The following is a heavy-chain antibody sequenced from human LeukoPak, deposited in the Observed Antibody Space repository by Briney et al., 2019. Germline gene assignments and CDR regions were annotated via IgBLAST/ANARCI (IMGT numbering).Heavy chain of an antibody. CDR3: TTDLGTYYHGSQRLIPIDY. J-gene: IGHJ4*02. Sequence: GGSLRLSCVDSGFTFTNAWMSWARQAPGKGLEWIGRIKSKTDGETTNYAEPVRGRFTISRDDSKSAVYLQMNSLKIEDTAVYYCTTDLGTYYHGSQRLIPIDYWGQGTLVTVSS. D-gene: IGHD3-10*01. V-gene: IGHV3-15*01. CDR2: IKSKTDGETT. CDR1: GFTFTNAW.